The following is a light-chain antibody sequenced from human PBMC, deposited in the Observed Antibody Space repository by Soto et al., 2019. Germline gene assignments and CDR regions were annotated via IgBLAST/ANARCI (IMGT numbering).Light chain of an antibody. V-gene: IGKV1-9*01. CDR3: QQLNSSPFT. J-gene: IGKJ5*01. Sequence: DIQLTQSPSFLSASVGDRVTITCRASQDISSYLCWYHQQPGEAPQLLIYGASTLQGGVPSRFGSSGSGTEFLLTISRLHPEDFAYYCCQQLNSSPFTFGQGTRLEIK. CDR1: QDISSY. CDR2: GAS.